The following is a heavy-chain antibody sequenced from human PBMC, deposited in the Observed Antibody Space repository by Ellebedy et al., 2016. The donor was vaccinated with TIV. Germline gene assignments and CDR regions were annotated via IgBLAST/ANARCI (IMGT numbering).Heavy chain of an antibody. Sequence: GGSLRLSCAASGFTFNSYNMNWVRQAPGKGLEWVSYISSSSSTIYYADSVKGRFTISRDNAKNSLYLQMNSLRAEDTAVYYCARDLGGYFDYWGQGTLVTVSS. D-gene: IGHD3-22*01. CDR2: ISSSSSTI. CDR1: GFTFNSYN. V-gene: IGHV3-48*04. J-gene: IGHJ4*02. CDR3: ARDLGGYFDY.